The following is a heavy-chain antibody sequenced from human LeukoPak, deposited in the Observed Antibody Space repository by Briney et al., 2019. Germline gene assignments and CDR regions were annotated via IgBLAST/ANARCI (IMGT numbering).Heavy chain of an antibody. J-gene: IGHJ5*02. CDR2: IIPIFGTA. V-gene: IGHV1-69*13. CDR3: ARDLEGSGWEGAFDP. CDR1: RGTLTSYA. Sequence: SVKLSCKASRGTLTSYAITWVRQAPGQRLEWMGRIIPIFGTANHAQNFQGRVTITSDESTSTAYMERSSLRSEDTAVYYCARDLEGSGWEGAFDPWGQGTLVTVSS. D-gene: IGHD6-19*01.